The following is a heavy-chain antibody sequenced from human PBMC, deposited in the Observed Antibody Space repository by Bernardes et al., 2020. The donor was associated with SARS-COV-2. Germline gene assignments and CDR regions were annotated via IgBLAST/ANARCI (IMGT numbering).Heavy chain of an antibody. J-gene: IGHJ3*02. D-gene: IGHD2-2*02. CDR1: GYTFTGYY. CDR2: INTNSGDT. V-gene: IGHV1-2*02. CDR3: ARDREYCGGNSCYTYAFDI. Sequence: ASVKVSCKASGYTFTGYYMHWVRQAPGQGLEWMGWINTNSGDTKYAQKFQGRVTMTRDTSISTAYLEVSRLTSDDTAVYYCARDREYCGGNSCYTYAFDIWGQGTMVTVSS.